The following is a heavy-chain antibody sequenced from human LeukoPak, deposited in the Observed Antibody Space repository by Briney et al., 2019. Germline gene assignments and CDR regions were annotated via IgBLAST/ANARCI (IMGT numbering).Heavy chain of an antibody. D-gene: IGHD1-26*01. CDR2: INPNNGAT. CDR3: TRESGSYHGNDY. J-gene: IGHJ4*02. V-gene: IGHV1-2*06. Sequence: ASVKVSCKASGYTFTSYGISWVRQAPGQGLEWMGRINPNNGATNYAQKLQGGVTITGDTSISTAYMELSSLRSDDTAVYYCTRESGSYHGNDYWGQGTLVTVSS. CDR1: GYTFTSYG.